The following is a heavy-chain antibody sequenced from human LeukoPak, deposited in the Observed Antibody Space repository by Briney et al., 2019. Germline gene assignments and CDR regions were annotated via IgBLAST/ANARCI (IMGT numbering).Heavy chain of an antibody. CDR1: GGSFISYY. J-gene: IGHJ3*02. D-gene: IGHD3-10*01. CDR2: INHSGST. CDR3: ARGFGDHAFDI. Sequence: PSETLSLTCVVYGGSFISYYWSWIRQPPGKGLEWIGEINHSGSTNYNPSLKSRVTISVDTSKNQFSLKLSSVTAADTAVYYCARGFGDHAFDIWGQGTLVTVSS. V-gene: IGHV4-34*01.